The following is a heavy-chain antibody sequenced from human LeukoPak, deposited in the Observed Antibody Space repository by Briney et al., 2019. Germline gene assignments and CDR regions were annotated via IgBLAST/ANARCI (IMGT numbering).Heavy chain of an antibody. J-gene: IGHJ4*02. V-gene: IGHV4-4*07. D-gene: IGHD4-17*01. CDR1: GGSISSYY. CDR3: ARFEIYGDYVSDY. Sequence: SETLSLTCTVSGGSISSYYWSWIRQPAGKGLEWIGRIYISGSGSTNYNPSLKSRVTMSVDTSKNQFSLKLSSVTAADTAVYYCARFEIYGDYVSDYWGQGTLVTVSS. CDR2: IYISGSGST.